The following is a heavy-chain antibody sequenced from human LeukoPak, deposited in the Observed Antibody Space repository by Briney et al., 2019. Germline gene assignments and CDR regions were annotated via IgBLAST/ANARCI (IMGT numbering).Heavy chain of an antibody. Sequence: ASVKVSCKASGYTFTSYGISWLRQAPGQGLEGMGWISAYNGNTNYAQKLQGRVTMTTDTSTSTAYMELRSLRSDDTAVYYCARACSSASCYRWFDPWGQGTLVTVSS. CDR2: ISAYNGNT. V-gene: IGHV1-18*01. CDR1: GYTFTSYG. CDR3: ARACSSASCYRWFDP. D-gene: IGHD2-2*01. J-gene: IGHJ5*02.